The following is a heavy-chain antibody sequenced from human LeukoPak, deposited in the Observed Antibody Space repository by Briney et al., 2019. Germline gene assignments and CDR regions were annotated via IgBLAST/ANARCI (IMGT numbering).Heavy chain of an antibody. CDR3: AIEYYYDSSGYYSII. D-gene: IGHD3-22*01. CDR2: INHSGST. CDR1: GGSFSGYY. V-gene: IGHV4-34*01. J-gene: IGHJ4*02. Sequence: PSETLSLTCAVYGGSFSGYYWSWIRQPPGKGLEWIGEINHSGSTNYNPSLKSRVTISVDTSKNQSSLKLSSVTAADTAVYYCAIEYYYDSSGYYSIIWGQGTLVTVSS.